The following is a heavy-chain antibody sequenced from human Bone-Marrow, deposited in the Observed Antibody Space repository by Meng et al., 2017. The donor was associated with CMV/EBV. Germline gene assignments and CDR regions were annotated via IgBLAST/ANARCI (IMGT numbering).Heavy chain of an antibody. CDR1: GGILSSCT. CDR3: AVDTVVIPDPIRN. V-gene: IGHV1-69*02. D-gene: IGHD2-2*01. CDR2: IIPLFGMT. J-gene: IGHJ4*02. Sequence: SVKVSCKASGGILSSCTITWVRQDPGQGLEWMGRIIPLFGMTTYAQKFQGRVTITADKSTSTAYMELSSLRSEDTAVYYCAVDTVVIPDPIRNWGQGSLVTVSS.